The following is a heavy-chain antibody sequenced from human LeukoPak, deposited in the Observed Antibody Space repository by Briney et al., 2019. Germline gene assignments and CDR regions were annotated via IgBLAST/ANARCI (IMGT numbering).Heavy chain of an antibody. D-gene: IGHD6-19*01. CDR2: IYYSGST. CDR1: GGYISSSSYY. V-gene: IGHV4-39*01. Sequence: SETLSLTCTVSGGYISSSSYYWGWIRQPPGKGLEWIGSIYYSGSTYYNPSLKSRVTISVDTSKNQFSLKLSSVTAADTAVYYCARSGWYIVYFQHWGQGTLVTVSS. CDR3: ARSGWYIVYFQH. J-gene: IGHJ1*01.